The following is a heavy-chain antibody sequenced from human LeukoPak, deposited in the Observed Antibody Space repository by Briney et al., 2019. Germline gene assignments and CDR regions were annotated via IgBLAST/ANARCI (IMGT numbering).Heavy chain of an antibody. J-gene: IGHJ1*01. V-gene: IGHV4-39*01. D-gene: IGHD3-22*01. CDR1: GGYISSSSYY. CDR3: ARRRYYDSTGYLD. Sequence: WETLSLTCTVYGGYISSSSYYWGWIRQPPGKGLECIGDIYYTGRTYYNSSLKSRLTVSIDTSKNQFSLKLASVTAADTAVYYCARRRYYDSTGYLDWGQGTLITVSS. CDR2: IYYTGRT.